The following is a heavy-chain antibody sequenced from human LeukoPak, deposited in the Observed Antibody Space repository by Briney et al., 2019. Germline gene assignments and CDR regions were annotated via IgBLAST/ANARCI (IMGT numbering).Heavy chain of an antibody. V-gene: IGHV3-23*01. CDR1: GFTFSSYA. CDR2: ISGSGDST. J-gene: IGHJ4*02. Sequence: PGGSLRLSCAASGFTFSSYAMSWVRQAPGKGLEWVSAISGSGDSTYYADSVKGRFTISRDNSKNTLYLQMNSLRAEDTAVYYCAKFGGIVGAAFDYWGQGTLVTVSS. CDR3: AKFGGIVGAAFDY. D-gene: IGHD1-26*01.